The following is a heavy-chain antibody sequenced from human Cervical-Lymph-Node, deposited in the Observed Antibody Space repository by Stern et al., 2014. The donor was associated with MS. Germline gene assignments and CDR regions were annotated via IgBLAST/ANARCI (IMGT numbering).Heavy chain of an antibody. CDR2: IFPVFGTP. J-gene: IGHJ5*02. V-gene: IGHV1-69*01. CDR3: ALNSETRDRWYSLDYDL. D-gene: IGHD6-13*01. Sequence: VQLVQSGAEVTKPGSSVKVSCKASGGTFSKFPSSWVRQAPGQGLEWMGGIFPVFGTPTYAQEFRGRVTITADVSTNTVYMALSSQRSDDTAVYYYALNSETRDRWYSLDYDLWGQGTLVTVSS. CDR1: GGTFSKFP.